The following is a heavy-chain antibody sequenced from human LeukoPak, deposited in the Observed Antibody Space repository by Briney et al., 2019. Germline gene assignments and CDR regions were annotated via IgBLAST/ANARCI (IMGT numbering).Heavy chain of an antibody. D-gene: IGHD6-19*01. CDR2: ISYDGSNK. Sequence: GGSLRLSCAASGFTFSSYAMHWVRQAPGKGLEWVAVISYDGSNKYYADSVKGRFTISRDNSKNTLYLQMNSLRAEDTAAYYCAEMGDAVAETDYWGQGTLVTVSS. CDR1: GFTFSSYA. J-gene: IGHJ4*02. CDR3: AEMGDAVAETDY. V-gene: IGHV3-30-3*01.